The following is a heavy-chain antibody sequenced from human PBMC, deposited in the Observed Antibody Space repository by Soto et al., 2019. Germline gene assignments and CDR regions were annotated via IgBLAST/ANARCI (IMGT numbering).Heavy chain of an antibody. CDR3: ARDTEDYYDSSGSSVLDYYYGMDV. CDR1: GFTFSDYY. D-gene: IGHD3-22*01. V-gene: IGHV3-11*01. CDR2: ISSSGSTI. Sequence: QVQLVESGGGLVKPGGSLRLSCAASGFTFSDYYMSWIRQAPGKGLEWVSYISSSGSTIYYADSVKGRFTISRDNAKNSLYLQMNSLRAEDTAVYYCARDTEDYYDSSGSSVLDYYYGMDVWGQGTTVTVSS. J-gene: IGHJ6*02.